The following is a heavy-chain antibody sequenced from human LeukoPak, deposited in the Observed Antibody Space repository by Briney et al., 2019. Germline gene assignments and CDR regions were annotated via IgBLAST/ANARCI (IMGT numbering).Heavy chain of an antibody. J-gene: IGHJ4*02. Sequence: GGSLRLSCAASGFTFSSYSMNWVRQSPGKGLEWVSYISSSRSTIYYADSVKGRFTISRDNGKNSLYLQTNSLRDEDTAVYYCAGWFGELFTFEYWGQGTLVTVSS. D-gene: IGHD3-10*01. V-gene: IGHV3-48*02. CDR3: AGWFGELFTFEY. CDR2: ISSSRSTI. CDR1: GFTFSSYS.